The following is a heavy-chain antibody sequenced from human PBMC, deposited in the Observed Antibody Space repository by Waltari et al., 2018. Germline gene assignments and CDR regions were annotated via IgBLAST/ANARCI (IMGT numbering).Heavy chain of an antibody. CDR3: ATSPGGGGF. V-gene: IGHV3-66*01. D-gene: IGHD2-21*01. CDR2: IYSGGST. J-gene: IGHJ4*02. Sequence: EVQLVESGGGLVQPGESLSLSCAPSGSTVSNKYMSWVRQAPGKGLEGVSVIYSGGSTQYADSLKGRFTITRDSSKNTLYLQMNSLRVEDTAVYYCATSPGGGGFWGQGTLVTVSS. CDR1: GSTVSNKY.